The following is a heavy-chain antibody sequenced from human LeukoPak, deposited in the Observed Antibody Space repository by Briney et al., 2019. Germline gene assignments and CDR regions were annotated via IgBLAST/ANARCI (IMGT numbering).Heavy chain of an antibody. CDR1: GFXFSSYS. V-gene: IGHV3-48*02. J-gene: IGHJ3*02. CDR3: ARVYYYDSSNAFDI. CDR2: ISSSSSTI. D-gene: IGHD3-22*01. Sequence: GGSLRLSCAASGFXFSSYSINWVRQAPGKGLEWVSHISSSSSTIYYADSVKGRFTISRDNAKKSLYLQMNSLRDEDTAVYYCARVYYYDSSNAFDIWGQGTMVTVSS.